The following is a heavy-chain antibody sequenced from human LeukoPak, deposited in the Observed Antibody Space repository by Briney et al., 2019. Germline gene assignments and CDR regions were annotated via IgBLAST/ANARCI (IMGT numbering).Heavy chain of an antibody. Sequence: PGGGLPLSCPASGFTFSSYWMSWVRQAPGKGLEWVANIKQDGSEKYYVDSVKGRFTIYRDNAKNSLYLQMNSLRAEDTAVYYCARGPLPRGIVVVPAADYFDYWGQGTLVTVSS. CDR2: IKQDGSEK. V-gene: IGHV3-7*01. D-gene: IGHD2-2*01. CDR3: ARGPLPRGIVVVPAADYFDY. J-gene: IGHJ4*02. CDR1: GFTFSSYW.